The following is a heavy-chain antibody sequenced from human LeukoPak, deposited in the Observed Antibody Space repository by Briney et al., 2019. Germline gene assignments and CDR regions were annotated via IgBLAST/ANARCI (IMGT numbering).Heavy chain of an antibody. Sequence: GRSLRLSCAASGFTFSSYGMHWVRQAPGKGLEWVAVISYDGSNKYYADSVKGRFTISRDNSKNTLYLQMNSLRAEDTAVYYCAKAFYGILTGFPNWGQGTLVTVSS. CDR1: GFTFSSYG. V-gene: IGHV3-30*18. D-gene: IGHD3-9*01. J-gene: IGHJ4*02. CDR2: ISYDGSNK. CDR3: AKAFYGILTGFPN.